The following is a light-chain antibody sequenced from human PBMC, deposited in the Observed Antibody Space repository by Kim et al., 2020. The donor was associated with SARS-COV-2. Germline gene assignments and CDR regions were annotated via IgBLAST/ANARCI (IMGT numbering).Light chain of an antibody. CDR1: QSLLHSNGYNY. V-gene: IGKV2-28*01. CDR2: LGS. CDR3: MQALQIPPWT. J-gene: IGKJ1*01. Sequence: DIVMPQSPLSLPVTPGEPASISCRSSQSLLHSNGYNYLDWYLQKPGQSPQLLIYLGSNRASGVPDRFSGSGSGTDFTLKISRVEAEDVWVYYCMQALQIPPWTFGQGTKVDIK.